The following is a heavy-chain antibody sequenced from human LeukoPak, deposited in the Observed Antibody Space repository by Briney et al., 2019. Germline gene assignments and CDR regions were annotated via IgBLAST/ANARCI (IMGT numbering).Heavy chain of an antibody. CDR2: SYHSGST. Sequence: PSETLSLTCTVSGYSISSGYYWGWIRQPPGKGLEWIGSSYHSGSTYYNPSLKSRVTISVDTSKNQFSLKLSSVTAADTAVYYCARGTDYGGNAPFDYWGQGTLVTVSS. CDR3: ARGTDYGGNAPFDY. D-gene: IGHD4-23*01. V-gene: IGHV4-38-2*02. J-gene: IGHJ4*02. CDR1: GYSISSGYY.